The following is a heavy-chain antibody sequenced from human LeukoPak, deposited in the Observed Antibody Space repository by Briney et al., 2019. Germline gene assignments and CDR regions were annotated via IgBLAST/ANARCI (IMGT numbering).Heavy chain of an antibody. V-gene: IGHV3-30*02. CDR2: IRYDGSNK. D-gene: IGHD3-10*01. CDR1: GFTFSSYG. CDR3: AKDRYYGSGSYPGGEDY. J-gene: IGHJ4*02. Sequence: GGSLRLSCAASGFTFSSYGMHWVRQAPGKGLEWVAFIRYDGSNKYYADSVKGRFTISRDNSKNTLYLQMNSLRAEDTAVYYCAKDRYYGSGSYPGGEDYWGQGTLVTVSS.